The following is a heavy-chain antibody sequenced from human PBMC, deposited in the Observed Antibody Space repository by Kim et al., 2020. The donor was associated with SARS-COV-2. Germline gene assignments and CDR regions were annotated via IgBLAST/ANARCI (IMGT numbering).Heavy chain of an antibody. V-gene: IGHV1-18*01. Sequence: ASVKVSCKASGYTFTTNCISWVRQAPGQGLEWMGWISAKNGNTNYAQKFQGRVTMTTDTFTTTAYMDLGSLRSDDTAVYYCARNEARSGAYFEFFVYWGQ. CDR2: ISAKNGNT. D-gene: IGHD3-9*01. CDR3: ARNEARSGAYFEFFVY. CDR1: GYTFTTNC. J-gene: IGHJ4*02.